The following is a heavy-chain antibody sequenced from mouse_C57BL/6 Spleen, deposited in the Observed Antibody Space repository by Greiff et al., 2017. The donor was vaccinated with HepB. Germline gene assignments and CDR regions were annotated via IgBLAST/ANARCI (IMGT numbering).Heavy chain of an antibody. CDR2: INPGSGGT. D-gene: IGHD2-1*01. CDR1: GYAFTNYL. V-gene: IGHV1-54*01. CDR3: ARNYYGNYEFAY. J-gene: IGHJ3*01. Sequence: QVQLKQSGAELVRPGTSVKVSCKASGYAFTNYLIEWVKQRPGQGLEWIGVINPGSGGTNYNEKFKGKATLTADKSSSTAYMQLSSLTSEDSAVYFCARNYYGNYEFAYWGQGTLVTVSA.